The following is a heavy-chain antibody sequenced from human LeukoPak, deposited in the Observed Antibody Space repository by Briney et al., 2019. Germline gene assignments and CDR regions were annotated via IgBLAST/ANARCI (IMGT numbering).Heavy chain of an antibody. J-gene: IGHJ4*02. CDR2: IYYSGST. CDR1: GGSISSYY. CDR3: ARVPSGGGTTDY. Sequence: SETLSLTCTVSGGSISSYYWSWIRQPPGKVLEWIGYIYYSGSTNYNPSLKSRVTISVDTSKNQFSLKLSSVTAADTAVYYCARVPSGGGTTDYWGQGTLVTVSS. D-gene: IGHD2-15*01. V-gene: IGHV4-59*01.